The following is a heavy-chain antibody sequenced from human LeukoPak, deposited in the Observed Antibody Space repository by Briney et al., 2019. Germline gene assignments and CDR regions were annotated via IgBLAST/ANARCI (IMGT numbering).Heavy chain of an antibody. CDR2: IYYSGST. V-gene: IGHV4-31*11. Sequence: SETLSLTCAVYGGSFSGYYWSWIRQHPGKGLEWIGYIYYSGSTYYNPSLKSRVTISVDTSKNQFSLKLSSVTAADTAVYYCARSPTYGMDVWGQGTTVTVSS. J-gene: IGHJ6*02. CDR3: ARSPTYGMDV. CDR1: GGSFSGYY.